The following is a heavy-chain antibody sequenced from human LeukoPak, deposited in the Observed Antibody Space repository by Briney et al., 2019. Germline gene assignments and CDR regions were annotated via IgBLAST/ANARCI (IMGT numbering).Heavy chain of an antibody. D-gene: IGHD3-16*02. Sequence: SETLSLTCTVSGGSISSYYWSWIRQPPGKGLEWIGYIYYSGSTNYNPSLKSRVTISVDTSKNQFSLKLSSVIAADTAVYYCARAYGQLRLGELSYYFDYWGQGTLVTVSS. V-gene: IGHV4-59*01. CDR1: GGSISSYY. CDR2: IYYSGST. J-gene: IGHJ4*02. CDR3: ARAYGQLRLGELSYYFDY.